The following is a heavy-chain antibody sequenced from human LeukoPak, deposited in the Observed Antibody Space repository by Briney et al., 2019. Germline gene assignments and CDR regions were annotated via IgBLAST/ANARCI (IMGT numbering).Heavy chain of an antibody. Sequence: GGSLRLSCAASGLSVSDYYMDWARQAPGKGPEWVGRSRSRVYSYSTDYAASVKGRFTVSRDDSTNSLYLQMNSLKVEDTATYYCIRVKTGGAFDVWGQGTMVTVSS. J-gene: IGHJ3*01. V-gene: IGHV3-72*01. D-gene: IGHD2-8*02. CDR1: GLSVSDYY. CDR3: IRVKTGGAFDV. CDR2: SRSRVYSYST.